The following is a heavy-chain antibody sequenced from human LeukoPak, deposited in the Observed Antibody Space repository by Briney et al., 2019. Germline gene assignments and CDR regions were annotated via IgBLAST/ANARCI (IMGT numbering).Heavy chain of an antibody. CDR2: IYHSGST. V-gene: IGHV4-38-2*02. CDR3: ARLRFEVVPAASDAFDI. J-gene: IGHJ3*02. D-gene: IGHD2-2*01. CDR1: GAFISSESYY. Sequence: SETLSLTCIVSGAFISSESYYWGWIRQPPGKGLEWIGSIYHSGSTYYNPSLKSRVTISVDTSKNQFSLKLSSVTAADTAVYYCARLRFEVVPAASDAFDIWGQGTMVTVSS.